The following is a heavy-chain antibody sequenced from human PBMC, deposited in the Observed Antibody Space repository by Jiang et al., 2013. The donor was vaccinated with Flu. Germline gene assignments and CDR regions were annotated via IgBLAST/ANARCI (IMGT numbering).Heavy chain of an antibody. D-gene: IGHD3-16*02. CDR1: GYSFTSYW. CDR2: IDPSDSYT. V-gene: IGHV5-10-1*03. Sequence: LVESGAEVKKARGVSEDLCKGSGYSFTSYWISWVRQMPGKGLEWMGRIDPSDSYTNYSPSFQGHVTISADKSISTAYLQWSSLKASDTAMYYCARMSAGGELSPEFYFYYYGMDVWGKGTTVTVSS. CDR3: ARMSAGGELSPEFYFYYYGMDV. J-gene: IGHJ6*04.